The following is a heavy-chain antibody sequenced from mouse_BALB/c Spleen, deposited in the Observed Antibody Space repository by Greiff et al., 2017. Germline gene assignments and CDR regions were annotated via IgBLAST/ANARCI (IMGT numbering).Heavy chain of an antibody. V-gene: IGHV1-7*01. Sequence: QVQLQQPGAELVKPGASVKLSCKASGYTFTSYWMHWVKQRPGQGLEWIGYINPSTGYTEYNQKFKDKATLTADKSSSTAYMQLSSLTSEDSAVYYCAPLRRNSDYWGQGTTLTVSS. CDR2: INPSTGYT. CDR3: APLRRNSDY. J-gene: IGHJ2*01. CDR1: GYTFTSYW. D-gene: IGHD1-2*01.